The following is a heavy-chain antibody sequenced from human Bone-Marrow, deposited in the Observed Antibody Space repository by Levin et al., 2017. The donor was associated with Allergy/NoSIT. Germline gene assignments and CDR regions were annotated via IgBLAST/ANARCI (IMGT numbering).Heavy chain of an antibody. CDR2: ISTHNVNT. Sequence: ASVKVSCQAFGYTFTAYGVTWVRQAPGQGLEWMGWISTHNVNTNYAQRFQGRVSMTADRSTDTVYLELNNLRYDDTAVYYCAREITVFGVARGWFDPWGQGTLVTVSS. D-gene: IGHD3-3*01. V-gene: IGHV1-18*01. J-gene: IGHJ5*02. CDR3: AREITVFGVARGWFDP. CDR1: GYTFTAYG.